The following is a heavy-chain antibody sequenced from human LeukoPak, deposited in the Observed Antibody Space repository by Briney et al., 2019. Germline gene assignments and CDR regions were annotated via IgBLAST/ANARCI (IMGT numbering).Heavy chain of an antibody. D-gene: IGHD4-11*01. Sequence: GGSLRLSCAASGFTFDDYGMSWVRQAPGKGLEWVANIKQDGSEKYYVDSVKGRFTISRDNAKNSLYLQMNSLRAEDTAVYYCARGLYYYYGMDVWGQGTTVTVSS. CDR1: GFTFDDYG. V-gene: IGHV3-7*04. CDR2: IKQDGSEK. CDR3: ARGLYYYYGMDV. J-gene: IGHJ6*02.